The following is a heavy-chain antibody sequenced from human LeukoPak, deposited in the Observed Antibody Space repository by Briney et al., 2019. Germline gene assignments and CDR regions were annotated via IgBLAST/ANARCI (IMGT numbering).Heavy chain of an antibody. J-gene: IGHJ4*02. Sequence: GASVKVSCKASGYMFTDYYMHWVRQAPGQGLEWMGWINPKSGDTRYAQKFQGRVTMTRDTSITTAYMDLSSLRSDDTAVYYCARECDYYAFWGQGTLVTVSS. V-gene: IGHV1-2*02. CDR1: GYMFTDYY. CDR2: INPKSGDT. CDR3: ARECDYYAF.